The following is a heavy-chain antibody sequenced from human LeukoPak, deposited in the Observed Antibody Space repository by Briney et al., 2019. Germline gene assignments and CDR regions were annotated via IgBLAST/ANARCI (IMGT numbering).Heavy chain of an antibody. CDR1: GGSISNYY. J-gene: IGHJ4*02. D-gene: IGHD5-18*01. V-gene: IGHV4-59*01. Sequence: SETLSLTCTVSGGSISNYYWSWIRQPPGKGLEWIGYIYYSGSTNYNPSLKSRVTISVDTSKNQFSLKLSSVTAADTAVYYCAREHRYSYGVDYWGQGTLVTVSS. CDR3: AREHRYSYGVDY. CDR2: IYYSGST.